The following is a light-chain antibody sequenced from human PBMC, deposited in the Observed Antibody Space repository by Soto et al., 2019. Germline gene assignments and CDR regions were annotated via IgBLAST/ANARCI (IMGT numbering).Light chain of an antibody. CDR2: GVS. Sequence: TVLTHSPGTLSLSPFERATLSCRSSQNVSSNLLVWYQQHPGQAPRLLIYGVSSRATGIPDRFSGSGSGTDFTLTISRLEPEDFAVYYCQQYGSSPEWTFGQGTKVDI. V-gene: IGKV3-20*01. J-gene: IGKJ1*01. CDR1: QNVSSNL. CDR3: QQYGSSPEWT.